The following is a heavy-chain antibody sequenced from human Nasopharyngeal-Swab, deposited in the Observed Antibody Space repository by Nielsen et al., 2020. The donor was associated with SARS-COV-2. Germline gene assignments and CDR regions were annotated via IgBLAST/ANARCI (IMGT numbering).Heavy chain of an antibody. CDR3: ARVAPLSTMVRGVHYGMDV. D-gene: IGHD3-10*01. V-gene: IGHV4-59*01. CDR2: IYYSGST. Sequence: WIRQPPGKGLEWIGYIYYSGSTNYNPPLKSRVTISVDTSKNQFSLKLSSVTAADTAVYYCARVAPLSTMVRGVHYGMDVWGQGTTVTVSS. J-gene: IGHJ6*02.